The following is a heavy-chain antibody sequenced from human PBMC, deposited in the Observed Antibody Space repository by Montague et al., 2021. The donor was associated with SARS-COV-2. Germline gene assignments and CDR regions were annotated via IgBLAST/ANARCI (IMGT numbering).Heavy chain of an antibody. CDR3: ARQYICSYHF. Sequence: SETLSLTCYVSDGSISSSRYHWGWIRQPPGQALEWIGSIYYTGSSYYNPSLKSRVTLSVATSKNQFSLKLDSVTAADTAVYYCARQYICSYHFWVQGIQVIASS. D-gene: IGHD1-26*01. V-gene: IGHV4-39*01. CDR1: DGSISSSRYH. CDR2: IYYTGSS. J-gene: IGHJ4*02.